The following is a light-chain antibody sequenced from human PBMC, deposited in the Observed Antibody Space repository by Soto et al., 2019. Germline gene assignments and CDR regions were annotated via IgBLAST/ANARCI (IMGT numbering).Light chain of an antibody. V-gene: IGKV1-5*03. J-gene: IGKJ1*01. CDR2: KAS. Sequence: DIQMTQCPSTRSASVVDGVTITCRASQTISSWLAWYQQKPGKAPKLLIYKASTLKSGVPSRFSGSGSGTEFTLTISSLQPDDLATYYCQHYNSYSEAFGQGTKVDIK. CDR3: QHYNSYSEA. CDR1: QTISSW.